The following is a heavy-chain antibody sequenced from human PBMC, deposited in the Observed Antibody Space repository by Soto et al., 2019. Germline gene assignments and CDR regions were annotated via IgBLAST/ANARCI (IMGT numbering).Heavy chain of an antibody. CDR1: GGSFSGYY. CDR3: ARKGIAAAKH. Sequence: QVQLQQWGAGLLKPSETLSLTCAVYGGSFSGYYWSWIRQPPGKGLEWIGEINHSGSTNYNPSLKGRVTISVDTSKNQFSLKLSSVTAADTAVYYCARKGIAAAKHWGQGTLVTVSS. J-gene: IGHJ1*01. CDR2: INHSGST. V-gene: IGHV4-34*01. D-gene: IGHD6-13*01.